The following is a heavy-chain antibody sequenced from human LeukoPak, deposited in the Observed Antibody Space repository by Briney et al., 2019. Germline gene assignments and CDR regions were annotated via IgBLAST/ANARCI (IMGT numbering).Heavy chain of an antibody. CDR1: GFTVSSNY. CDR2: IYSGGST. CDR3: ARSRRQWLDFDY. Sequence: GGSLRLSCAASGFTVSSNYMSWVRQAPGKGLEWVSVIYSGGSTYYADSVKGRFTISRDNSKNTLYLQMNSLGAEDTAVYYCARSRRQWLDFDYWGQGTLVTVSS. V-gene: IGHV3-53*01. D-gene: IGHD6-19*01. J-gene: IGHJ4*02.